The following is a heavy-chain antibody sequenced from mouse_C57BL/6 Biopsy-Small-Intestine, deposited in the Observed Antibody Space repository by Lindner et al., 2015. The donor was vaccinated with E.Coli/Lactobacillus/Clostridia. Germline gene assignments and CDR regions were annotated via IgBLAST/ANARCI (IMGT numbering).Heavy chain of an antibody. V-gene: IGHV1-82*01. CDR3: ASGGNDGWYFEV. J-gene: IGHJ1*03. CDR1: GYAFSSSW. Sequence: VQLQESGPELVKPGASVKISCKASGYAFSSSWMNWVKQRPGKGLEWIGRIYPGDGDTNYNGKFKGKATLTADKSSRTAYMHLSSLTSEDSAVYFCASGGNDGWYFEVWGTGTTVTVSS. CDR2: IYPGDGDT. D-gene: IGHD1-1*02.